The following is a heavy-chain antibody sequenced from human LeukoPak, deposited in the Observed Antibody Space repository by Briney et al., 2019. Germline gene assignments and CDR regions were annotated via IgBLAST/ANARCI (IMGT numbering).Heavy chain of an antibody. Sequence: GGSLRLSCAASGFTFSSYSMTWVRQAPGKGLEWVSSISSSSSYIYYADSVKGRFTISRDNAKNSLYLQMNSLRAEDTAVYYCARDYDYVWGSYRYTGAFDIWGQGTMVTVSS. J-gene: IGHJ3*02. CDR2: ISSSSSYI. D-gene: IGHD3-16*02. CDR1: GFTFSSYS. CDR3: ARDYDYVWGSYRYTGAFDI. V-gene: IGHV3-21*01.